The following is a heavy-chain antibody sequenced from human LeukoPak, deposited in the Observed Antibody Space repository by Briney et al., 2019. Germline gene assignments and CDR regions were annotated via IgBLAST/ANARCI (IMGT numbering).Heavy chain of an antibody. J-gene: IGHJ4*02. CDR1: GGSFSGYY. Sequence: SETLSLTCAVYGGSFSGYYWSWIRQPPGKGLEWIGEINHSGSTNYNPSLKSRVTISVDTSKNQFSLKLSSVTAADTVVYYCARGDGGYSRPFDYWGQGTLVTVSS. CDR2: INHSGST. D-gene: IGHD5-12*01. V-gene: IGHV4-34*01. CDR3: ARGDGGYSRPFDY.